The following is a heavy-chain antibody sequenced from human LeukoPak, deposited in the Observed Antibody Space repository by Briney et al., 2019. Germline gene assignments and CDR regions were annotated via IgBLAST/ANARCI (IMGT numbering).Heavy chain of an antibody. J-gene: IGHJ3*02. CDR2: IGTAGDT. CDR1: GFTFSSYD. CDR3: ARGIAAAGREPDAFDI. D-gene: IGHD6-13*01. V-gene: IGHV3-13*04. Sequence: GGSLRLSCVASGFTFSSYDMHWVRQATGKGLEWVSSIGTAGDTYYPGSVKGRFTISRENAKNSLYLQMNGLRAGDTAVYYCARGIAAAGREPDAFDIWGQGTMATVSS.